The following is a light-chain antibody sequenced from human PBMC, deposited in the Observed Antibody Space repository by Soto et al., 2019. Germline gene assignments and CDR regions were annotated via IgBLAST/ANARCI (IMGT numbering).Light chain of an antibody. J-gene: IGKJ3*01. Sequence: EIVMTQSPATLSVSPGERATLSCRASQSVSNNLAWYQQKPGQAPRLLMYGASTRATGTPARFSGSGSGTDFALTISRLGTDDSAVYYCQQYGGSPFTFGPGTKVDIK. CDR2: GAS. V-gene: IGKV3-15*01. CDR1: QSVSNN. CDR3: QQYGGSPFT.